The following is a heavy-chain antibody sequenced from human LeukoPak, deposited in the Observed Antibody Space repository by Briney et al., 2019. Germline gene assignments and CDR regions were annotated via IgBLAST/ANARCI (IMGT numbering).Heavy chain of an antibody. CDR2: IYYTGST. J-gene: IGHJ6*04. V-gene: IGHV4-59*01. Sequence: SETLSLTCTVSGGSISTFYWSWIRQPPGKGLEWIGYIYYTGSTYYNPSLKSRVTISVDTSKNQFSLKLSSVTAADTAVYYCARVRDGYYGSGSYPLDVWGKGTTVTISS. CDR3: ARVRDGYYGSGSYPLDV. CDR1: GGSISTFY. D-gene: IGHD3-10*01.